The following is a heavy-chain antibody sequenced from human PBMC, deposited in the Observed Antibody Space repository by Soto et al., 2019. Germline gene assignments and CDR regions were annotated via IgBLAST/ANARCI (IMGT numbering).Heavy chain of an antibody. CDR1: GYTFTSYD. J-gene: IGHJ4*02. V-gene: IGHV1-8*01. CDR2: MNPNSGNT. Sequence: ASVKVSCKASGYTFTSYDINWVRQATGQGLEWMGWMNPNSGNTGYAQKFQGRVTMTRNTSISTAYMELSSLRSEDTAVYYCARALAWGEYGDYWGQGTPVTVSS. CDR3: ARALAWGEYGDY. D-gene: IGHD4-17*01.